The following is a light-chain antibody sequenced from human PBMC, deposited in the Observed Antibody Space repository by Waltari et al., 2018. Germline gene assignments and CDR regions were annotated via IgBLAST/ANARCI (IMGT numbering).Light chain of an antibody. J-gene: IGKJ1*01. CDR2: AAS. Sequence: DIQMTQSTSSVSASVGDRVTITCRASPGISSWLAWYQQKPGKAPKLLIYAASTLLSGVPSRFSGSGSGTDFTLTINSLQPEDFATYFCQQTNSFPLTFGQGTKVDI. CDR1: PGISSW. V-gene: IGKV1-12*01. CDR3: QQTNSFPLT.